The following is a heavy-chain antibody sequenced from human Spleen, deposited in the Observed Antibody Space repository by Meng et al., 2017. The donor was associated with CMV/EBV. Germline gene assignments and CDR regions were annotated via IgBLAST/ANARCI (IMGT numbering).Heavy chain of an antibody. CDR1: GGTFSSYA. CDR2: IIPIFGTA. D-gene: IGHD3-22*01. Sequence: QVQLVQSGAEVEKPGSSGKVSCKAYGGTFSSYAISWVRQAPGQGLEWMGGIIPIFGTANYAQKFQGRVTITADESTSTAYMELSSLRSEDTAVYYCASGQDYYDSSGYYYFYYWGQGTLVTVSS. CDR3: ASGQDYYDSSGYYYFYY. J-gene: IGHJ4*02. V-gene: IGHV1-69*01.